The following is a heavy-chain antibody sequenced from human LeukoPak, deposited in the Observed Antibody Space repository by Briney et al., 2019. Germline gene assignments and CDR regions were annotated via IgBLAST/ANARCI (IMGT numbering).Heavy chain of an antibody. D-gene: IGHD5-12*01. V-gene: IGHV5-51*01. J-gene: IGHJ4*02. Sequence: GGSLKISCKGSGQSFTNYWIGWVRQMPGKGLEWLGIIYPGDSDTRYSPSFQGQVTISADKSISTTYLHWSSLRASDTAMYYCARQPPKNIVATIPFDYWGQGTLVTVSS. CDR2: IYPGDSDT. CDR1: GQSFTNYW. CDR3: ARQPPKNIVATIPFDY.